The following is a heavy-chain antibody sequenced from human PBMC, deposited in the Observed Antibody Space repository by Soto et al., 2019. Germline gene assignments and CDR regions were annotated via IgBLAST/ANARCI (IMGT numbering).Heavy chain of an antibody. J-gene: IGHJ4*02. V-gene: IGHV3-30*03. CDR3: VGGQYYFDY. D-gene: IGHD3-10*01. CDR2: ISYDGSNK. Sequence: QVQLVESGGGVVQPGRSLRLSCVASGFHFTSYGMHWVREAPAKGLEWVAVISYDGSNKYYADSVKGRFTMSRDNSKNTLYLQMNSLRPEDTALYYCVGGQYYFDYRGQGTLVTVSS. CDR1: GFHFTSYG.